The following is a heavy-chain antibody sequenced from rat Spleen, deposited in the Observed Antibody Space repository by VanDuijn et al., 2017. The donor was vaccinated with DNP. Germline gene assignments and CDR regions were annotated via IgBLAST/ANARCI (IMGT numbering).Heavy chain of an antibody. CDR2: ISYDGSST. Sequence: EVQLVESGGGLVQPGRSLKLSCAASGFTFSDYNMAWVRQASKKGLEWVATISYDGSSTSYRDSVKGRFTVSRNNAKSTLYLHMDSLRSEDTATYYCAKPDYWGQGVMVTVSS. CDR1: GFTFSDYN. V-gene: IGHV5-7*01. J-gene: IGHJ2*01. CDR3: AKPDY.